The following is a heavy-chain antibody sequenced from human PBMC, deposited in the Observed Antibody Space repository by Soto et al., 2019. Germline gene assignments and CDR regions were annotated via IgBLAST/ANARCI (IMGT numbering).Heavy chain of an antibody. V-gene: IGHV1-69*12. D-gene: IGHD1-1*01. CDR1: GGTFSSYA. J-gene: IGHJ6*02. Sequence: QVQLVQSGAEVTKPGSSVKVSCKASGGTFSSYAISWVRQAPGQGLEWMGGIIPILGTANYAQKFQVRVTITAEESTSTAYMELSSLRSDDTAVYYCARSRTYNGTPSTTLYGMDVWGQVTTVTVSS. CDR2: IIPILGTA. CDR3: ARSRTYNGTPSTTLYGMDV.